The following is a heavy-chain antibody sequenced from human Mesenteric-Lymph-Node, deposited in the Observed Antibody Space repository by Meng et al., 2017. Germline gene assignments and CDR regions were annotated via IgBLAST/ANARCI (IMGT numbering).Heavy chain of an antibody. CDR2: LVVGGGNT. CDR3: AREPMGATGVPFDS. Sequence: SVKVSCKASGFTFSNSAIQWVRQARGQRLEWMGWLVVGGGNTKYAQKFQERVTITRDMSTSTAYMELSRLRSDDTAVYYCAREPMGATGVPFDSWGQGTLVTVSS. V-gene: IGHV1-58*02. D-gene: IGHD1-1*01. J-gene: IGHJ4*02. CDR1: GFTFSNSA.